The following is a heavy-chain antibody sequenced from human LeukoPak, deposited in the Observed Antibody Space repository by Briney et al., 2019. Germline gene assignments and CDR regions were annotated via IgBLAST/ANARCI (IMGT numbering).Heavy chain of an antibody. CDR1: GFTFSSYA. V-gene: IGHV3-48*03. J-gene: IGHJ4*02. Sequence: GGSLRLSCAASGFTFSSYAMSWVRQAPGKGLEWVSYISSSGSTIYYADSVKGRFTISRDNAKNSLYLQMNSLRAEDTAVYYCARVANSSSSMIWGQGTLVTVSS. D-gene: IGHD6-13*01. CDR3: ARVANSSSSMI. CDR2: ISSSGSTI.